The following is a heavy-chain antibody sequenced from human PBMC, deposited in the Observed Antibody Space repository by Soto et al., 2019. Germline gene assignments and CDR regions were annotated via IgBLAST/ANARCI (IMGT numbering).Heavy chain of an antibody. J-gene: IGHJ6*02. CDR2: INHSGST. Sequence: SETLSLTCAVYGGSFSGYYWSWIRQPPGKGLEWIGEINHSGSTNYNPSLKGRVTISVDTSKNQFSLKLSSVTAADTAVYYCARDKWLRPDYYYYYGMDVWGQGTTVTVSS. CDR1: GGSFSGYY. CDR3: ARDKWLRPDYYYYYGMDV. V-gene: IGHV4-34*01. D-gene: IGHD5-12*01.